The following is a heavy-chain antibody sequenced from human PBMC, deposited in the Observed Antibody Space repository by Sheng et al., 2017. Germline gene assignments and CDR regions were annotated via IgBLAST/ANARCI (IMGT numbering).Heavy chain of an antibody. CDR2: IWYDGSNK. V-gene: IGHV3-33*01. D-gene: IGHD5-12*01. Sequence: QVQLVESGGGVVQPGRSLRLSCAASGFTFSTYAMHWVRQAPGKGLEWVAVIWYDGSNKYYADSVKGRFTISRDNSKNTLYLQMNSLRAEDTAVYYCARGDGYNLASGEMDVWGQGTTVTVSS. CDR1: GFTFSTYA. J-gene: IGHJ6*02. CDR3: ARGDGYNLASGEMDV.